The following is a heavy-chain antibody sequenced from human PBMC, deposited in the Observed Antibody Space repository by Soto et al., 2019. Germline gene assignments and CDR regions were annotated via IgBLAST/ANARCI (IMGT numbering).Heavy chain of an antibody. Sequence: GGSLRLSCAASGFTFSSYAMHWVRQAPGKGLEWVAVISYDGSNKYYADSVKGRFTISRDNSKNTLYLQMNSLRAEDTAVYYCAKRSPSVYGSGTQDFDYWGQGTPVTVSS. CDR2: ISYDGSNK. CDR1: GFTFSSYA. D-gene: IGHD3-10*01. J-gene: IGHJ4*02. V-gene: IGHV3-30-3*02. CDR3: AKRSPSVYGSGTQDFDY.